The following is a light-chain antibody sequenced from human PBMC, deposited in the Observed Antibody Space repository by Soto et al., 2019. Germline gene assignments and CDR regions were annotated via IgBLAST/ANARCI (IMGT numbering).Light chain of an antibody. J-gene: IGKJ4*01. V-gene: IGKV2-28*01. CDR2: SAS. CDR1: QSLLYNNTYNY. Sequence: EIVMTQSPLTLPVTHGEPASISCRSSQSLLYNNTYNYLDWYVQKPGKAPELLVYSASTLQSGVPSRFSGGGSETEFSLTIGTLQPEDFATYYCLQLNRYPLTFGGGTKVDIK. CDR3: LQLNRYPLT.